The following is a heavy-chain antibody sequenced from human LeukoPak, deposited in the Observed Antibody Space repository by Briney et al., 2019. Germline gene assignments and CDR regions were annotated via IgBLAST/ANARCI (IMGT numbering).Heavy chain of an antibody. V-gene: IGHV1-69*04. CDR2: IIPILGIA. D-gene: IGHD5-12*01. CDR1: GGTFSSYA. CDR3: ARGRGYSGYDAFDI. Sequence: ASVKVSCKASGGTFSSYAISWVRQAPGQGLEWMGRIIPILGIANYAQKFQGRVTITADKSTSTAYMELSSLRSEDTAVYYCARGRGYSGYDAFDIWGQGTMVTVPS. J-gene: IGHJ3*02.